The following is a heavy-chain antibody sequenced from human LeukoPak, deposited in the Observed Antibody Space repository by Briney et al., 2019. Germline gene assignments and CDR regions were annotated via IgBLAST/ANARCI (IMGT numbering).Heavy chain of an antibody. J-gene: IGHJ5*02. V-gene: IGHV4-39*07. D-gene: IGHD6-19*01. CDR2: INHSGST. CDR1: GGSISSSSYY. CDR3: ARVRAVAVNWFDP. Sequence: SETLSLTCTVSGGSISSSSYYWSWIRQPPGKGLEWIGEINHSGSTNYNPSLKSRVTISVDTSKNQFSLKLSSVTAADTAVYYCARVRAVAVNWFDPWGQGTLVTVSS.